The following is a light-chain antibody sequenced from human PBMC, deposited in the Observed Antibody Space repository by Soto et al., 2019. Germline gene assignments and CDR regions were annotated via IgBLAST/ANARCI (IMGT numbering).Light chain of an antibody. CDR3: QKYNSYSYT. CDR2: DAS. CDR1: QSISSW. V-gene: IGKV1-5*01. J-gene: IGKJ2*01. Sequence: DIQMTQSPSTLSASVGDRVTITCRASQSISSWLAWYQQKPGKAPKVLIYDASSLESGVPSRFSGSASWTEFTLTISSLQPDDSATYYFQKYNSYSYTFGQGTKLEIE.